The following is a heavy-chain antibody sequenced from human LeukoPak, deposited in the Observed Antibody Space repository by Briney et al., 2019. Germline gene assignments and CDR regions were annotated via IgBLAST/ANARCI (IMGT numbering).Heavy chain of an antibody. J-gene: IGHJ4*02. V-gene: IGHV3-30*03. D-gene: IGHD3-16*02. Sequence: GGSLRLSCAASGFTFSSYGMHWVRQAPGKGLEWVAVISYDGSNKYYADSVKGRFTISRDNSKNTLYLQMNSLRAEDTAVYYCAREAMITFGGVIPYYFDYWGQGTLVTVSS. CDR3: AREAMITFGGVIPYYFDY. CDR1: GFTFSSYG. CDR2: ISYDGSNK.